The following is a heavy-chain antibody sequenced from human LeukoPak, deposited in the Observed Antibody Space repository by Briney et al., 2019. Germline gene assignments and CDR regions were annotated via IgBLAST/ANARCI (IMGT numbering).Heavy chain of an antibody. CDR2: IIGSAVNT. CDR3: ARPQYYDSTERDY. V-gene: IGHV3-23*01. D-gene: IGHD3-22*01. J-gene: IGHJ4*02. CDR1: GVTFSSYA. Sequence: PGGSLRLSCAASGVTFSSYAISCVRQAPGKGLEWVSTIIGSAVNTYYADSVKGRFAASRDNSKDTLYLQMRSLRAEDTAVYYCARPQYYDSTERDYWGQGALVTVSS.